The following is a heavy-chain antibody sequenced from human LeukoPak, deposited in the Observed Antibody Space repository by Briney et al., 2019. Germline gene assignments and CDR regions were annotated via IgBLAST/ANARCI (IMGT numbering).Heavy chain of an antibody. CDR3: ASTRPGVVVITTSMDY. CDR2: INHSGST. J-gene: IGHJ4*02. V-gene: IGHV4-34*01. CDR1: GGSFSGYY. Sequence: SETLSLTCAVYGGSFSGYYWSWIRQPPRKGLEWIGEINHSGSTNYNPSLKSRVTISVDTSKNQFSLKLSSVTAADTAVYYCASTRPGVVVITTSMDYWGQGTLVTVSS. D-gene: IGHD3-22*01.